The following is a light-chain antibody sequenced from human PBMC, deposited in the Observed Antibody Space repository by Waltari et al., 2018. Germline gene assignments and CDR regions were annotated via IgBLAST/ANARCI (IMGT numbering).Light chain of an antibody. V-gene: IGKV3-15*01. Sequence: EIVMTQSPATLSVSPGERATLSCRASQSVSSNLAWYQQKPGQAPRLLIYGASTKATGIPARFSGSGSGTELTLTISSLQSEDLAVYYCQQYKNWPPITFGQGTRLEIK. CDR3: QQYKNWPPIT. CDR1: QSVSSN. CDR2: GAS. J-gene: IGKJ5*01.